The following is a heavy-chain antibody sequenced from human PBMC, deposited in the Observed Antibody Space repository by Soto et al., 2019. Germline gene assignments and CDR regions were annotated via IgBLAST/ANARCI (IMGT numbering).Heavy chain of an antibody. Sequence: QVQLVQSGAEVRKPGSSVKVSCTTFGATLSNHIIGWVRLAPGQGLEWMGRITPILGIPNYSQKFQDRVTITADRSTKTVYMELSSLRSEDTAVYYCARGGAVDYGDYNYWGQGTLVTVSS. CDR3: ARGGAVDYGDYNY. CDR2: ITPILGIP. J-gene: IGHJ4*02. D-gene: IGHD4-17*01. V-gene: IGHV1-69*02. CDR1: GATLSNHI.